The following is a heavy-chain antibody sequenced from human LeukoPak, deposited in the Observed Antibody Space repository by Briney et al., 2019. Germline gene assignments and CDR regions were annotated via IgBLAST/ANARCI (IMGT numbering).Heavy chain of an antibody. Sequence: ASVKVSCKASGYTFTSYYMHWVRQAPGQGLEWMGIINPSGGSTSYAQKFQGRVTITADESTSTAYMELSSLRSEDTAVYYCARDIHRYCSSTSCYTLTNYYYYYMDVWGKGTTVTVSS. CDR1: GYTFTSYY. CDR2: INPSGGST. CDR3: ARDIHRYCSSTSCYTLTNYYYYYMDV. V-gene: IGHV1-46*01. J-gene: IGHJ6*03. D-gene: IGHD2-2*02.